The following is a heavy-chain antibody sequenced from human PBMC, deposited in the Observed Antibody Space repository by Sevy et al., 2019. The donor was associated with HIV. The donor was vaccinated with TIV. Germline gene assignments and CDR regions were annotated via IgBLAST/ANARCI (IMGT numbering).Heavy chain of an antibody. V-gene: IGHV3-7*01. Sequence: SGSLRLSCAASGFTFSSYWMSWVRQAPGKGLEWVANIKQDGSEKYYVDSVKGRFTISRYNAKNSLYLQMNSLRAEDRAVYYCARDSKPYYHFWSHPSRSWYFDYWGQGTLVSVSS. CDR3: ARDSKPYYHFWSHPSRSWYFDY. J-gene: IGHJ4*02. CDR2: IKQDGSEK. CDR1: GFTFSSYW. D-gene: IGHD3-3*01.